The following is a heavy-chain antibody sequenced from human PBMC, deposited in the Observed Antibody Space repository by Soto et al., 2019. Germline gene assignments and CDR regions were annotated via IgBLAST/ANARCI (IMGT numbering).Heavy chain of an antibody. CDR3: STVRRVGTSDS. V-gene: IGHV3-11*01. J-gene: IGHJ4*02. D-gene: IGHD1-26*01. CDR2: ISGGSDTI. CDR1: GFSISDYY. Sequence: VQLVESGGGLVKPGGSLRLSCEASGFSISDYYMSWVRQAPGKGLEWVSYISGGSDTIYYADSVKGRFTISRDNAKNSLYLNMNSLRTEDTAVYYCSTVRRVGTSDSWGQGTLVTVSS.